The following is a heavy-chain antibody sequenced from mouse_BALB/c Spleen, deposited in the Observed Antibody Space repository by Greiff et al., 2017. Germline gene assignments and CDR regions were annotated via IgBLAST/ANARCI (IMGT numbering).Heavy chain of an antibody. CDR3: ARSSYDYDGGYAMDY. J-gene: IGHJ4*01. V-gene: IGHV1-82*01. Sequence: VQLQESGPELVKPGASVKISCKASGYAFSSSWMNWVKQRPGQGLEWIGRIYPGDGDTNYNGKFKGKATLTADKSSSTAYMQLSSLTSVDSAVYFCARSSYDYDGGYAMDYWGQGTSVTVSS. CDR1: GYAFSSSW. D-gene: IGHD2-4*01. CDR2: IYPGDGDT.